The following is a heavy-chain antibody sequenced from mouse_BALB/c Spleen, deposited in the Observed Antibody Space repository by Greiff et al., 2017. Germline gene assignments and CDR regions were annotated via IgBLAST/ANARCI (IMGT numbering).Heavy chain of an antibody. CDR2: IDPENGDT. CDR3: RYGSSSYYAMDY. CDR1: GFNIKDYY. D-gene: IGHD1-1*01. Sequence: VQLKQSGAELVRSGASVKLSCTASGFNIKDYYMHWVKQRPEQGLEWIGWIDPENGDTEYAPKFQGKATMTADTSSNTAYLQLSSLTSEDTAVYYCRYGSSSYYAMDYWGQGTSVTVSS. V-gene: IGHV14-4*02. J-gene: IGHJ4*01.